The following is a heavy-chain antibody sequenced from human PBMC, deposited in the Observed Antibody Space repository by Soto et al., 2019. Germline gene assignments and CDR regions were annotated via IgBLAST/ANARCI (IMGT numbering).Heavy chain of an antibody. Sequence: RLSCAASGFTFSDYGMHWVRQAPGKGLEWVALTWYDESIKVYADSVKGRFTISRDNSKNTLYLQMNNLRPEDTAVYFCARDNSAGAGENWFDPWGQGTLVTVSS. J-gene: IGHJ5*02. V-gene: IGHV3-33*01. CDR1: GFTFSDYG. CDR2: TWYDESIK. CDR3: ARDNSAGAGENWFDP. D-gene: IGHD1-26*01.